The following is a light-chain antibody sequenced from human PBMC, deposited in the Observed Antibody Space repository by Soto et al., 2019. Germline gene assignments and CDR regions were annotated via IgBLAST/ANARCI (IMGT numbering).Light chain of an antibody. J-gene: IGKJ3*01. CDR1: QGINSR. CDR3: QQGNSFPLT. Sequence: DIQMTQSPSSVSASVGDRVTITCRAGQGINSRLDWYQQTPGEAPKLLIYDASSLQSGVPSRFSGRGSGTDFTLTISSLQPEDFATYYCQQGNSFPLTFGPGTKVDIK. V-gene: IGKV1-12*01. CDR2: DAS.